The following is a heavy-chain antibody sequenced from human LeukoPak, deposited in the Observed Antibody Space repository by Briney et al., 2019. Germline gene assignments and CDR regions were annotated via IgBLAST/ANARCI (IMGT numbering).Heavy chain of an antibody. J-gene: IGHJ6*03. Sequence: GGSLRLSCAASGFTVSSNYMSWVRQAPGKGLEWVSVIYSGGSTYYADSVKGRFTISRDNSKNTLYLQMNSLRAEDTAVYYCAREAWDPGYYYYMDVWGKGTTVTISS. D-gene: IGHD1-26*01. V-gene: IGHV3-53*01. CDR1: GFTVSSNY. CDR2: IYSGGST. CDR3: AREAWDPGYYYYMDV.